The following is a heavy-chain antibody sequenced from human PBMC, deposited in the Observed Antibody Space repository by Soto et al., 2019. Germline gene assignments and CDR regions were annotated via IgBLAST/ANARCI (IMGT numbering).Heavy chain of an antibody. CDR2: TYHSGST. CDR3: ARNRFFDI. J-gene: IGHJ3*02. V-gene: IGHV4-30-2*01. Sequence: TSETLSLTCAVSGGSISSGGYSLSWIRQPPGKGLELIGYTYHSGSTYYNPSLKSRVTISVDRSKNQFSLKLSSVTAADTAVYYCARNRFFDIWGQGTMVTVSS. CDR1: GGSISSGGYS.